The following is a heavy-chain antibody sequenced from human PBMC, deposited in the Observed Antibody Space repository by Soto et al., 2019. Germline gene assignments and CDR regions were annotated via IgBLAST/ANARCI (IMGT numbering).Heavy chain of an antibody. Sequence: QVHLVQSGTEVKKPGSSVKVSCKASGGTFRSSGFSWVRQAPGQGLEWMGMIVPSLDTTNYAQKCQARVTITADEVTSTVDMELRSLRSEDTAVYYCARWPQPRYTADPYAVDGWGQGTRVIVSS. CDR1: GGTFRSSG. CDR3: ARWPQPRYTADPYAVDG. D-gene: IGHD3-16*02. CDR2: IVPSLDTT. J-gene: IGHJ6*01. V-gene: IGHV1-69*11.